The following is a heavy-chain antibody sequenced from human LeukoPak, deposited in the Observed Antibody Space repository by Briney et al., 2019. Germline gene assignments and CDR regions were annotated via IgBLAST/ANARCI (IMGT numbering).Heavy chain of an antibody. Sequence: SETLSLTCTVSGGSISSSSYYWGWIRQPPGKGLEWIGSIYYSGNTYYNPSLKSRVTISVDTSKSQFSLKLSSVTAADTAVYYCARQADIVVVPAFYYYYYGMDVWGQGTTVTVSS. V-gene: IGHV4-39*01. CDR1: GGSISSSSYY. D-gene: IGHD2-2*01. CDR3: ARQADIVVVPAFYYYYYGMDV. J-gene: IGHJ6*02. CDR2: IYYSGNT.